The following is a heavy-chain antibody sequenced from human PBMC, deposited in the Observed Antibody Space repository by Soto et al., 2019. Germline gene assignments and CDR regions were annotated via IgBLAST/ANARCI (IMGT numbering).Heavy chain of an antibody. D-gene: IGHD3-3*01. Sequence: QVQLVQSGAEVKKPGSSVKVSCKASGGTFSXYAIXXXRQAPGQGLEWMGGIIPIFGTANYAQKFQGRVTITADESTSTAYMELSSLRSEDTAVYYCARTTLEITIFAYWGQGTLVTVSS. CDR1: GGTFSXYA. CDR2: IIPIFGTA. CDR3: ARTTLEITIFAY. V-gene: IGHV1-69*01. J-gene: IGHJ4*02.